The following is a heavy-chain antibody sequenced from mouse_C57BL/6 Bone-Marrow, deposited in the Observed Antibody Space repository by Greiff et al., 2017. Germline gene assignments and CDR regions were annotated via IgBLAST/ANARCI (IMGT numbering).Heavy chain of an antibody. D-gene: IGHD4-1*01. V-gene: IGHV1-26*01. Sequence: EVQLQQSGPELVKPGASVKISCKASGYTFTDYYMNWVKQSHGKSLEWIGDINPNNGGTSYNQKFKGKATLTVDKSSSTAYMELRSLTSEDSAVYYCARRWDWVRFAYWGQGTLVTVSA. CDR3: ARRWDWVRFAY. CDR2: INPNNGGT. CDR1: GYTFTDYY. J-gene: IGHJ3*01.